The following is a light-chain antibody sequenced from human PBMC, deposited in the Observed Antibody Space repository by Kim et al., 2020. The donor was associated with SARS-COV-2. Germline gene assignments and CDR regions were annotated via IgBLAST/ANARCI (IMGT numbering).Light chain of an antibody. Sequence: EIVLTQSPGTLSLSPGERASLSCRASQSVSTNYLAWYQQKPGLAPRLLIFGASRRATGIPDRFSGGGSGTDFTLTITRLEPEDFAVYYCQEYGTSRTFGQGTKLEI. V-gene: IGKV3-20*01. J-gene: IGKJ2*01. CDR3: QEYGTSRT. CDR2: GAS. CDR1: QSVSTNY.